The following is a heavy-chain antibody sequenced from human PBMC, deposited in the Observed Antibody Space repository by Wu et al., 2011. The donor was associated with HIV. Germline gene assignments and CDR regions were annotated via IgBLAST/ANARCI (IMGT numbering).Heavy chain of an antibody. CDR3: ATLGDYGEVDY. J-gene: IGHJ4*02. Sequence: QVQLVQSGAEVKKPGSSVKVSCKASGGTFSSYAMSWVRQAPGQGLEWMGRIIPIFDTTNYAQKFQGRITITADESTSTAYMELSNLRSEDTAVYYCATLGDYGEVDYWGQGTLVIVSS. V-gene: IGHV1-69*15. CDR2: IIPIFDTT. CDR1: GGTFSSYA. D-gene: IGHD4-17*01.